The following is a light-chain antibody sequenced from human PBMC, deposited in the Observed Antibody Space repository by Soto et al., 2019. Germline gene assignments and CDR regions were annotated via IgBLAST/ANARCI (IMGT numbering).Light chain of an antibody. CDR2: GAS. J-gene: IGKJ1*01. Sequence: EIVLTQSPGTLSLSPGERGTLSSKASQSVSNNYLAWYQQKPGQAPRLLIYGASNRATGIPDRLSGSGSGTDFTLSIRRLEPEDFAVYYCQQYGSSGTFGQGTKVDIK. CDR3: QQYGSSGT. CDR1: QSVSNNY. V-gene: IGKV3-20*01.